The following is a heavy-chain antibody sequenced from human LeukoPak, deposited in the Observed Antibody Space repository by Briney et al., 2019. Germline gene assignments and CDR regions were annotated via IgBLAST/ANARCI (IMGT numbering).Heavy chain of an antibody. Sequence: NPGGSLRLSCVPSGFTFSTYAMSWVRQAPGKGLEWVSTSRGSGGITYYADSVKGRFTISRDHSRNTLYLQMDGLRVEDTAVYYCAKGYADYGADAFDIRGQGTMVTVSS. CDR3: AKGYADYGADAFDI. V-gene: IGHV3-23*01. CDR1: GFTFSTYA. CDR2: SRGSGGIT. D-gene: IGHD4-17*01. J-gene: IGHJ3*02.